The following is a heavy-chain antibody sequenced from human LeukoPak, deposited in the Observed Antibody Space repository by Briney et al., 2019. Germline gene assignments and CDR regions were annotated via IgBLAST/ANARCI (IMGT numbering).Heavy chain of an antibody. CDR2: IYPGDSDT. CDR1: GYSFTSYW. Sequence: GESLKISCEGSGYSFTSYWIGWVRQLPGKGLEWMGIIYPGDSDTRYSPSFQGQVTTSADKSISTAYLQWSSLKASDTAMYYCARRAVTHFDYWGQGTLVTVSS. CDR3: ARRAVTHFDY. J-gene: IGHJ4*02. D-gene: IGHD4-17*01. V-gene: IGHV5-51*01.